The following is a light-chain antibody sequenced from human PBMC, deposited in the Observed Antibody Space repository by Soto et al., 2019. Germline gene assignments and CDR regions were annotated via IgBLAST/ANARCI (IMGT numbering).Light chain of an antibody. CDR3: QQYNNWPPRT. CDR1: QSVSSN. CDR2: GAS. V-gene: IGKV3-15*01. Sequence: EIVMTQSPATLSVSPGERATLSCRASQSVSSNLAWYQQKPGQAPRLLIYGASTRATGIPARFSGSGSGTEFTLTVSRLHSEHFAVYYCQQYNNWPPRTFGGGTKVEIK. J-gene: IGKJ4*01.